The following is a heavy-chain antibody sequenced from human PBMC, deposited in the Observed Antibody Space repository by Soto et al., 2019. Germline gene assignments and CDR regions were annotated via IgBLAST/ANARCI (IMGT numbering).Heavy chain of an antibody. Sequence: EVQLVESGGGSVQPSRSLRLSCAASGFSFDDYGMHWVPQGPGNGLVWVSGVSWNSGDIYYADSVKGRFTISRDNAKRSLYLQMYSLRTEDTALYYCAKDNDLDRDGPFDYWGQGILVTVSS. CDR1: GFSFDDYG. CDR2: VSWNSGDI. J-gene: IGHJ4*02. CDR3: AKDNDLDRDGPFDY. D-gene: IGHD2-2*03. V-gene: IGHV3-9*01.